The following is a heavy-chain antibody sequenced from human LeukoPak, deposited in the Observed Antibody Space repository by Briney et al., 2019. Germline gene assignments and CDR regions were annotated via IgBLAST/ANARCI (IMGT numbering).Heavy chain of an antibody. CDR2: ISSSGSTI. Sequence: PGGSLRLSCAASGFTFSGYEMNWVRQAPGKGLEWVSYISSSGSTIYYADSVKGRFTISRDNAKNSLYLQMNSLRAEDTAVYYCAREGRMVYAYDYWGQGTLVTVSS. V-gene: IGHV3-48*03. CDR1: GFTFSGYE. CDR3: AREGRMVYAYDY. D-gene: IGHD2-8*01. J-gene: IGHJ4*02.